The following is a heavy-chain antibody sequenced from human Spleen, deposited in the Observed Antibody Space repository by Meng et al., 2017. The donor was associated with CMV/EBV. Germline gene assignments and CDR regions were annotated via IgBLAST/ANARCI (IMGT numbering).Heavy chain of an antibody. D-gene: IGHD3-16*01. J-gene: IGHJ4*02. CDR3: AKSWGSTDDY. CDR1: GFTFSTSW. V-gene: IGHV3-74*01. CDR2: INTDGSTT. Sequence: GESLKISCAASGFTFSTSWMHWVRQAPGKGLVWVSRINTDGSTTNYADSVKGRFTISRDNAKNTLYLQMNSLRAEDTAVYYCAKSWGSTDDYWGQGTLVTVSS.